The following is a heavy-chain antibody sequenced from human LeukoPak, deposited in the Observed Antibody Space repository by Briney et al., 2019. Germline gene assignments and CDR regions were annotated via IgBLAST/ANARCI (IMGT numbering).Heavy chain of an antibody. Sequence: PGGSLRLSCAASGFTFSSYSMNWVRQAPGKGLEWVSSISSSSSYIYYADSVKGRFTISRDNAKNSLYLQMNSLRAEDTAVYYCARAFCSTTSCRHYYYYMDVWGKGTTVTVSS. CDR3: ARAFCSTTSCRHYYYYMDV. D-gene: IGHD2-2*01. V-gene: IGHV3-21*03. CDR1: GFTFSSYS. CDR2: ISSSSSYI. J-gene: IGHJ6*03.